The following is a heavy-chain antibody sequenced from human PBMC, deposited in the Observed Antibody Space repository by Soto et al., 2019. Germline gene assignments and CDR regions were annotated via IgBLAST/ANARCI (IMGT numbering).Heavy chain of an antibody. CDR2: ISHDGNNK. V-gene: IGHV3-30-3*01. Sequence: SCKASGYTFTSYYMHWVRQAPGKGLEWVAVISHDGNNKYHADSVKGRFTISRDNSKSTLYLQMNSLRAEDTAVYYCARGPSSLTRFDYWGQGTLVTVSS. CDR3: ARGPSSLTRFDY. J-gene: IGHJ4*02. CDR1: GYTFTSYY. D-gene: IGHD2-2*01.